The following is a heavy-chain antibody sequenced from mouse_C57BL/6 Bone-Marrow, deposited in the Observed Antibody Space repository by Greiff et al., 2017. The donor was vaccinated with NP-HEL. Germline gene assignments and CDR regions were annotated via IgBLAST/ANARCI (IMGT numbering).Heavy chain of an antibody. D-gene: IGHD2-4*01. CDR2: IYPRDGST. CDR1: GYTFTDPT. Sequence: QVHVKQSDAELVKPGASVKISCKVSGYTFTDPTIHWMKQRPEQGLEWIGYIYPRDGSTKYNEKFKGKATLTADKSSSTAYMQLNSLTSEDSAVYFCARSEGPSTMMTPWSAYWGQGTLVTVSA. V-gene: IGHV1-78*01. CDR3: ARSEGPSTMMTPWSAY. J-gene: IGHJ3*01.